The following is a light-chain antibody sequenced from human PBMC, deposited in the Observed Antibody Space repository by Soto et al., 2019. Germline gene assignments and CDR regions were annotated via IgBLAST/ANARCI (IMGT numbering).Light chain of an antibody. CDR3: QSYDSSLSGSL. J-gene: IGLJ3*02. CDR1: SSNIGAGYD. Sequence: QAVVTQPPSVSGAPGQRVTISCTGSSSNIGAGYDVHWYQQLPGTAPKLLIYGNSNRPSGVPDRFSGSKSGTSASLAITGLQAEDEADYSCQSYDSSLSGSLFGGGTKVTVL. CDR2: GNS. V-gene: IGLV1-40*01.